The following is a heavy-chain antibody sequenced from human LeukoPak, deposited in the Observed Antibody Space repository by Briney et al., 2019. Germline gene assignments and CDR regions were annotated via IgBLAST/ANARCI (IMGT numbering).Heavy chain of an antibody. J-gene: IGHJ4*02. CDR1: GGSISSSNW. CDR2: IYHNGST. CDR3: ARAEYYYDSSGYAPLDY. Sequence: SGTLSLTCAVSGGSISSSNWWSWVRQPPGKGLEWIGEIYHNGSTNYNPSLKSRVTISVDTSKNQFSLKLSSVTAADTAVYYCARAEYYYDSSGYAPLDYWGQGTLVTVSS. V-gene: IGHV4-4*02. D-gene: IGHD3-22*01.